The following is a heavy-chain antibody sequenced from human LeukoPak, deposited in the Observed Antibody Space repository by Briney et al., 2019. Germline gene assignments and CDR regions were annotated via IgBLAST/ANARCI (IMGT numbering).Heavy chain of an antibody. V-gene: IGHV1-46*01. CDR2: INPGGGST. CDR3: ARDIWITMVREVITYYYGMDV. CDR1: GYTFTSQY. Sequence: ASVKVSCKASGYTFTSQYIHWVRQAPGQGLEWMGIINPGGGSTTYAQKFQGRVTMTRDTSTSTVYMELSSLRSEDTAVYYCARDIWITMVREVITYYYGMDVWGQGTTVTVSS. D-gene: IGHD3-10*01. J-gene: IGHJ6*02.